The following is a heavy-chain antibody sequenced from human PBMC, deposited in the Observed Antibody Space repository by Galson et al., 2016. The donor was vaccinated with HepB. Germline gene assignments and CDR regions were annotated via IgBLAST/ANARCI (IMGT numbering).Heavy chain of an antibody. V-gene: IGHV3-73*01. D-gene: IGHD5-12*01. Sequence: SLRLSCAASGFTFSGSNIHWVRQASGKGLEWVGHNKKKVNNYATTYAASVKGRFTISRDDSKNMAYLEMNSLKTEDTAVYYCRSTRSGAFYWGQGTLVTVSS. CDR2: NKKKVNNYAT. J-gene: IGHJ4*02. CDR1: GFTFSGSN. CDR3: RSTRSGAFY.